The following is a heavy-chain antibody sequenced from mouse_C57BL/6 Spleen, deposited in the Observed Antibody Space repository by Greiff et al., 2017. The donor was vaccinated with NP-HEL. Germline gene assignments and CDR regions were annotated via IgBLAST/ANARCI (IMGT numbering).Heavy chain of an antibody. CDR2: IYPGDGDT. J-gene: IGHJ2*01. CDR3: ARNYGGYFDY. CDR1: GYAFSSYW. V-gene: IGHV1-80*01. Sequence: QVQLKESGAELVKPGASVKISCKASGYAFSSYWMNWVKQRPGKGLEWIGKIYPGDGDTNYNGKFKGKATLTADKSSSTAYMQLSSLTSEDSAVYFCARNYGGYFDYWGQGTTLTVSS. D-gene: IGHD1-1*02.